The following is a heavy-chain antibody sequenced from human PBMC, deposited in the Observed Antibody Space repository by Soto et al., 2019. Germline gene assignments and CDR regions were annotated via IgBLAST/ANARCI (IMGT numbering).Heavy chain of an antibody. V-gene: IGHV4-39*01. CDR2: IYYSGST. CDR1: GGSIISSSYY. D-gene: IGHD3-9*01. J-gene: IGHJ6*02. CDR3: ASFGILTGYYKGSTGYYYYGMDV. Sequence: PSETLSLTCTVSGGSIISSSYYFCCIRQPPWNGLELIGSIYYSGSTYYNPSLKSRVTISVDTSKNQFSLKLSSVTAADTAVYYCASFGILTGYYKGSTGYYYYGMDVWGQGTTVTVSS.